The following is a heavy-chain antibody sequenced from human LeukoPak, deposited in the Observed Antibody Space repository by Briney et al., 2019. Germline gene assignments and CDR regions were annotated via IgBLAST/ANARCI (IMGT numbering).Heavy chain of an antibody. J-gene: IGHJ4*02. D-gene: IGHD6-13*01. CDR1: GFTFSSYG. CDR3: ARDRKSTWSFDY. Sequence: PGGSLRLSCAASGFTFSSYGMHWVRQAPGKGLEWVAVISHDGNNKHYADSVKGRFTISRDNSKNTLYLQMNCLRPEDTAVYSCARDRKSTWSFDYWGQGILVTVSS. CDR2: ISHDGNNK. V-gene: IGHV3-30*03.